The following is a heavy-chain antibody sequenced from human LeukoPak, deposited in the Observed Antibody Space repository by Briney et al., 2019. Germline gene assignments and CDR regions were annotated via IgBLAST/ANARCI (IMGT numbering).Heavy chain of an antibody. CDR3: ARVTRSVGNAFDI. D-gene: IGHD4-23*01. J-gene: IGHJ3*02. CDR1: GGSISSGGYY. CDR2: IYYSGST. V-gene: IGHV4-31*03. Sequence: PSETLSLTCTVSGGSISSGGYYWSWIRQHPGKGLEWIGYIYYSGSTYYNPSLKSRVTISVDTSKNQFSLKLSSVTAADTAVYYCARVTRSVGNAFDIWGQGTMATVSS.